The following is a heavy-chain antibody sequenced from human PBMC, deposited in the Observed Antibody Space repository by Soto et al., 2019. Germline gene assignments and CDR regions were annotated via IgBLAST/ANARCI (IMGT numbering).Heavy chain of an antibody. Sequence: GESLKISCKGSGYTFTGYYMHWVRQAPGQGLEWMGWINPNSGGTNYAQKFQGWVTMTRDTSISTAYMELSRLRSDDTAVYYCARGPTTGTYYYYYGMDVWGQGTTVTVS. J-gene: IGHJ6*02. CDR3: ARGPTTGTYYYYYGMDV. V-gene: IGHV1-2*04. CDR2: INPNSGGT. D-gene: IGHD1-1*01. CDR1: GYTFTGYY.